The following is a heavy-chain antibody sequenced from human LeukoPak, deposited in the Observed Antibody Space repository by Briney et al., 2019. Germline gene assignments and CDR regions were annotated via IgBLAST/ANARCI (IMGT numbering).Heavy chain of an antibody. CDR3: AKAVAGTRDY. V-gene: IGHV3-23*01. D-gene: IGHD6-19*01. CDR2: ISGSGGST. J-gene: IGHJ4*02. Sequence: GRSLRLSCAASGFTFSSYAMSWVRQAPGKGLEWVSAISGSGGSTCYADSVKGRFTISRDNSKNTLYLQMNSLRAEDTAVYYCAKAVAGTRDYWGQGTLVTVSS. CDR1: GFTFSSYA.